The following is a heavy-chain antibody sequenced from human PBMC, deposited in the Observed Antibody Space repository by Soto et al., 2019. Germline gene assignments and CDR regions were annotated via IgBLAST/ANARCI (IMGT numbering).Heavy chain of an antibody. CDR1: GGTFSSYA. V-gene: IGHV1-69*01. J-gene: IGHJ6*02. CDR3: VRRAKDIHGDYLNPIYYYGMDV. D-gene: IGHD4-17*01. Sequence: QVQLVQSGAEVKKPGSSVKVSCKASGGTFSSYAISWVRQAPGQGLEWMGGIIPIFGTANYAQKFQGRVTITADESTSTAYMELSSLRSEDTAVYYCVRRAKDIHGDYLNPIYYYGMDVWGQGTTVTVS. CDR2: IIPIFGTA.